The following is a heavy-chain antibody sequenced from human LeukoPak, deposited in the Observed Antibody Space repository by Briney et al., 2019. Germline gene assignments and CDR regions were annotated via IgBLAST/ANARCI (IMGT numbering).Heavy chain of an antibody. J-gene: IGHJ4*02. CDR2: IYYSGST. CDR1: GGSVSSGSYY. Sequence: SETLSLTCTVSGGSVSSGSYYWSWIRQPPGKGLEWIGYIYYSGSTNYNPSLKSRVTISVDTSKNQFSLKLSSVTAADTAVYYCARAYYDYVWGSYRHGAPHYFDYWGQGTLVTVSS. D-gene: IGHD3-16*02. CDR3: ARAYYDYVWGSYRHGAPHYFDY. V-gene: IGHV4-61*01.